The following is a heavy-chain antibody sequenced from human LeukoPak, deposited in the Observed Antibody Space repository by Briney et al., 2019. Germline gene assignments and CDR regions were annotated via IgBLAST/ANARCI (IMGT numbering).Heavy chain of an antibody. CDR3: VVAGLIDY. V-gene: IGHV1-24*01. Sequence: GGSLRLSCAASGFTFSSYSMNWVRQAPGKGLEWMGGFDPEDGETIYAQKFQGRVTMTEDTSTDTAYMELSSLRSEDTAVYYCVVAGLIDYWGQGTLVTVSS. D-gene: IGHD6-19*01. J-gene: IGHJ4*02. CDR1: GFTFSSYS. CDR2: FDPEDGET.